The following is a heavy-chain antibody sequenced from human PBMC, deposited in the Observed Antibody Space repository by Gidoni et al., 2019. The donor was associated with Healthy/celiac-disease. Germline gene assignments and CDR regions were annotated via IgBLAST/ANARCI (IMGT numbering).Heavy chain of an antibody. J-gene: IGHJ6*02. CDR2: ISSSSSYI. D-gene: IGHD6-19*01. Sequence: EVQLVESGGGLVKPGGSLRLSCAASGFTFSSYSMNWVRQDPGKGLEWVSSISSSSSYIYYADSVKGRFTISRDNAKNSLYLQMNSLRADDTAVYYCAREQAGYYYGMDVWGQGTTVTVSS. V-gene: IGHV3-21*01. CDR1: GFTFSSYS. CDR3: AREQAGYYYGMDV.